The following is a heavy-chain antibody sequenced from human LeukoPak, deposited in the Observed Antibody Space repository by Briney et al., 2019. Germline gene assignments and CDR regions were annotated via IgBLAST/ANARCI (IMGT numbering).Heavy chain of an antibody. D-gene: IGHD3-22*01. CDR1: GFTFSSYS. J-gene: IGHJ5*02. CDR2: ISSSSSYI. V-gene: IGHV3-21*01. CDR3: ARGGSYYYDSSGYS. Sequence: GGSLRLSCAASGFTFSSYSMNWVRQAPGKGLEWVSSISSSSSYIYYADSVKSRFTISRDNAKNSLYLQMNSLRAEDTAVYYCARGGSYYYDSSGYSWGQGTLVTVSS.